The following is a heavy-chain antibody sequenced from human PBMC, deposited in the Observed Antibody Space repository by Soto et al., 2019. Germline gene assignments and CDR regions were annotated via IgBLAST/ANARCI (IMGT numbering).Heavy chain of an antibody. V-gene: IGHV5-51*01. J-gene: IGHJ4*02. Sequence: PGESLKISCQGSGYSFTSYWIGWVRQLPGKGLELMGIIYPGDSDTRHSPSFQGQVTITADKSIRTAYLQWSSLKASDTAMYYCARPFETSGWYDYWGQGTLVTVSS. CDR3: ARPFETSGWYDY. D-gene: IGHD6-19*01. CDR2: IYPGDSDT. CDR1: GYSFTSYW.